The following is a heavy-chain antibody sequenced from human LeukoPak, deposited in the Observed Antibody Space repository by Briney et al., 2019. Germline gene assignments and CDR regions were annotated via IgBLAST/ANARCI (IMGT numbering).Heavy chain of an antibody. J-gene: IGHJ4*02. CDR1: GFTFSSYW. CDR2: IKQDGSED. CDR3: ARVQYDYVWGSYHFYFDY. D-gene: IGHD3-16*02. V-gene: IGHV3-7*01. Sequence: GGSLRLSCAASGFTFSSYWMSWVRQAPGKGLEWVANIKQDGSEDYYVDSVKGRFNISRDNAKNSLYLQMNSLRAEDTAVYYCARVQYDYVWGSYHFYFDYWGQGTLVTVSS.